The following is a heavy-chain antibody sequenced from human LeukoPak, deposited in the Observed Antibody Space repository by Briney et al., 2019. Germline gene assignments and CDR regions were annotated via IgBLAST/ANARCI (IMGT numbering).Heavy chain of an antibody. V-gene: IGHV1-18*01. CDR2: ISAYTGNT. D-gene: IGHD3-22*01. Sequence: GASVKVSCKASGYTFSTYGISWVRQAPGQGLEWVGWISAYTGNTNYAQNLQGRVTMTTDTSTSTAYMELRSLRSDDTAVYYCARAPMDSSGYYPNDAFDIWGQGTMVTVSS. CDR3: ARAPMDSSGYYPNDAFDI. CDR1: GYTFSTYG. J-gene: IGHJ3*02.